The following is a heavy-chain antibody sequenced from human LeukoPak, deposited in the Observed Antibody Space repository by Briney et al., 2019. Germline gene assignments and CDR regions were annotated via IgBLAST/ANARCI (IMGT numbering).Heavy chain of an antibody. CDR3: IRDKPWQQFIFDY. D-gene: IGHD6-13*01. CDR2: ISYDGTEK. V-gene: IGHV3-30-3*01. CDR1: GFTFDIYS. J-gene: IGHJ4*02. Sequence: GGSLRLSCAASGFTFDIYSMHWVRQAPGKGLEWVAVISYDGTEKYYTDSVKGRFNISRDNSKNRVYLQMDSLRLEDTAVYFCIRDKPWQQFIFDYWGQGTFVTVSS.